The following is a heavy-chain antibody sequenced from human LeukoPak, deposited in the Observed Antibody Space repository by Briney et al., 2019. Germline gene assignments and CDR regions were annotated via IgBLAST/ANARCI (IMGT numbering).Heavy chain of an antibody. D-gene: IGHD7-27*01. J-gene: IGHJ4*02. Sequence: SGGSLRLSCAASGFTFSSYAMSWVRQAPGKGLEWVSAISGSGGSTYYADSVKGRFTISRDNSKNTLYLQMNGLRAEDTAVYYCAKGSDPQASGDSYDYWGQGTLVTVSS. V-gene: IGHV3-23*01. CDR3: AKGSDPQASGDSYDY. CDR2: ISGSGGST. CDR1: GFTFSSYA.